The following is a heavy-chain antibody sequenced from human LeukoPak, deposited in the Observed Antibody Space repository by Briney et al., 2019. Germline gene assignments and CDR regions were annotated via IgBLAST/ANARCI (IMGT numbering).Heavy chain of an antibody. Sequence: GGSLRLSCAASGFTFIAYSMNWVRQSPGKGLEWVSSISSSSAYIYYADSVKGRFTISRDTSKNTLYLQMNSLRVEDTAVYYCARSSHYDILTGYSEEDAFDIWGQGTMVTVSS. J-gene: IGHJ3*02. CDR3: ARSSHYDILTGYSEEDAFDI. CDR2: ISSSSAYI. V-gene: IGHV3-21*04. CDR1: GFTFIAYS. D-gene: IGHD3-9*01.